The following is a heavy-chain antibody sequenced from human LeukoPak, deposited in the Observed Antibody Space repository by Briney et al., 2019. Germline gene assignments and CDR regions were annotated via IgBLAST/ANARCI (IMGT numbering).Heavy chain of an antibody. V-gene: IGHV4/OR15-8*02. Sequence: SETLSLTCGVSGGSISGTNWWSWVRQPPGQGLEWIGEISLAGQTNYNPSLNGRVTMSLDKSSNQLSPHLTSVTAADTATYFCSRESGPFCPFGYWGQGALVIVSS. CDR1: GGSISGTNW. CDR3: SRESGPFCPFGY. CDR2: ISLAGQT. J-gene: IGHJ4*02. D-gene: IGHD1-26*01.